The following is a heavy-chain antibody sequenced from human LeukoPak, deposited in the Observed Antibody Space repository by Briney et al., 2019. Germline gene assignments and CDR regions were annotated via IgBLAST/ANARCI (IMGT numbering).Heavy chain of an antibody. J-gene: IGHJ6*03. D-gene: IGHD5-12*01. CDR2: IIPIFGTA. CDR3: ASHVATIMNYYYYYMDV. V-gene: IGHV1-69*06. Sequence: GASVKVSCKASGYTFTSYAMNWVRQAPGQGLEWMGGIIPIFGTANYAQKFQGRVTITADKSTSTAYMELSSLRSEDTAVYYCASHVATIMNYYYYYMDVWGKGTTVTVSS. CDR1: GYTFTSYA.